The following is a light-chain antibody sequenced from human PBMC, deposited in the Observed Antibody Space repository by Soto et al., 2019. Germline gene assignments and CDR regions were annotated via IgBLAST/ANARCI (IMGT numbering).Light chain of an antibody. J-gene: IGKJ4*01. CDR3: QQYEAYPLP. CDR2: KAS. Sequence: DIQMTQSPSTLSASVGDRVTITCRASQNIDIWLAWYQQKPGKAPNLLISKASSSESGVPSRFSGSGSGTEFTLTISSLQPDDFATYYCQQYEAYPLPFGGGTKVEIK. V-gene: IGKV1-5*03. CDR1: QNIDIW.